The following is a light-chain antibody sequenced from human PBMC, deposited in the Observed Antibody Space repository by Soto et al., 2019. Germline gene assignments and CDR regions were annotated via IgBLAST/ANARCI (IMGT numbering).Light chain of an antibody. V-gene: IGKV1-39*01. Sequence: DIQMTQSPSTLSASVGDRVTITCRASQSISMFLAWYQQKPGKAPKLLIYAAASLQSGVPLRFSGSGSGTDFTFTISSLQPEDFATYYCQQSYSTPITFGQGTRLEIK. CDR1: QSISMF. CDR3: QQSYSTPIT. CDR2: AAA. J-gene: IGKJ5*01.